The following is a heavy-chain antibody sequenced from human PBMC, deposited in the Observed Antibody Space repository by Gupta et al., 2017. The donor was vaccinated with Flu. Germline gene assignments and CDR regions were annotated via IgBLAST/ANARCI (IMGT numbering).Heavy chain of an antibody. J-gene: IGHJ4*02. CDR2: ISGSGRST. D-gene: IGHD6-19*01. Sequence: MSWGRQAPGKGLEWVAAISGSGRSTFYAESVKGRFSISRDNPKNTLYVQMNSLRVDDSAVYYCAKDRTPRDHIAVADAMDDWGQGTLVTVSS. V-gene: IGHV3-23*01. CDR3: AKDRTPRDHIAVADAMDD.